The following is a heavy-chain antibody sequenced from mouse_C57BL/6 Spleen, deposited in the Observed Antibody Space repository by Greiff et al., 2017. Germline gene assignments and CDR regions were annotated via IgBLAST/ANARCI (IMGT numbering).Heavy chain of an antibody. Sequence: QVQLQQPGAELVRPGSSVKLSCKASGYTFTSYWMDWVKQRPGQGLEWIGNLYPSDSETHYNQKFKDKATLTVDKSSGTAYMQLSSLTSEDSAVYYGARPYDGYLGYAMDYWGQGTSVTVSS. CDR1: GYTFTSYW. V-gene: IGHV1-61*01. D-gene: IGHD2-3*01. CDR3: ARPYDGYLGYAMDY. CDR2: LYPSDSET. J-gene: IGHJ4*01.